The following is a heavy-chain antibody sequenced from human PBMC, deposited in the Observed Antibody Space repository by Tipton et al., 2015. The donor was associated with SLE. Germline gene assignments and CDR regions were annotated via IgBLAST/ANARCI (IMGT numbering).Heavy chain of an antibody. CDR1: SYSIYNGFY. CDR3: ARDFRAAGNGFDP. V-gene: IGHV4-38-2*02. D-gene: IGHD6-13*01. J-gene: IGHJ5*02. Sequence: TLSLTCSVSSYSIYNGFYWGWIRQSPGKGLEWIGSIYCSGTAYYNPSLKSRVTMSVDTSKNQFSLKLTSVTAADTAVYYCARDFRAAGNGFDPWGQGTLVTVSS. CDR2: IYCSGTA.